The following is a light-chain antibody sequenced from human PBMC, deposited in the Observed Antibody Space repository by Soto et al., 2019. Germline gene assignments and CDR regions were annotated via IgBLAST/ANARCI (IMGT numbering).Light chain of an antibody. Sequence: EIVMTQSPATLSLSPGQRATLSCRASQSVSNKLAWYQQRPGQAPRLLIYSASTRATGIPARFSGSGSGTEFTLTISSLQSEDFAVYYCHQYNHWLTWTFGQGTKVDIK. V-gene: IGKV3-15*01. CDR1: QSVSNK. J-gene: IGKJ1*01. CDR2: SAS. CDR3: HQYNHWLTWT.